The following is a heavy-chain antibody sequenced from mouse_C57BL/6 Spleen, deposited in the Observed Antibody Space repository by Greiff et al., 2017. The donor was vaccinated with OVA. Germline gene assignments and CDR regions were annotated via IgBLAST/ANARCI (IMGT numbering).Heavy chain of an antibody. V-gene: IGHV5-9*01. J-gene: IGHJ3*01. D-gene: IGHD2-3*01. Sequence: DVQLVESGGGLVKPGGSLKLSCAASGFTFSSYTMSWVRQTPEKRLEWVATISGGGGNTYYPDSVKGRFTISRDNAKNTLYLQMSSLRSEDTALYYCARHEDSDGYYLAWFAYWGQGTLVTVSA. CDR2: ISGGGGNT. CDR1: GFTFSSYT. CDR3: ARHEDSDGYYLAWFAY.